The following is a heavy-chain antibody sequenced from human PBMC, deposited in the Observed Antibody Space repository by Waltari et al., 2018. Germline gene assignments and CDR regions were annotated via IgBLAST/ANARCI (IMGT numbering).Heavy chain of an antibody. J-gene: IGHJ3*02. V-gene: IGHV1-46*01. CDR3: AREGNYDNNRGGFDI. D-gene: IGHD3-22*01. Sequence: QVQLVQSGAEVKKPGASVKVSCKTSGYPFSNYYIHWVRQAPGQGLEWMGIINPSGGSPTYAQKFQGRVTMTRDTSTSTVYMELSSLRSEDTAVYYCAREGNYDNNRGGFDIWGQGTMVTVSS. CDR2: INPSGGSP. CDR1: GYPFSNYY.